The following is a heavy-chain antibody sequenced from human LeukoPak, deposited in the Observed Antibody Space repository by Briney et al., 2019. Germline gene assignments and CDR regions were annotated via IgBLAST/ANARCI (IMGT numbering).Heavy chain of an antibody. Sequence: PSETLSLTCGVSGGSIGSTNWWTWIRQPPGKGLEWIGEVHLDGRTNYNPSLESRLTMSVDLSENHISLKLTSVTAADTAVYYCAREGGFYRPLDYTGQGTLVTVSS. CDR3: AREGGFYRPLDY. CDR1: GGSIGSTNW. V-gene: IGHV4-4*02. D-gene: IGHD3-3*01. J-gene: IGHJ4*02. CDR2: VHLDGRT.